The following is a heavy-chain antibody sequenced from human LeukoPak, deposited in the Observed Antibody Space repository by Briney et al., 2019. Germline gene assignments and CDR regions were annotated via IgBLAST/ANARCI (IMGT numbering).Heavy chain of an antibody. V-gene: IGHV3-48*01. D-gene: IGHD6-19*01. CDR2: ISSSGGTS. J-gene: IGHJ4*02. CDR3: ARGTVAGKAPF. Sequence: GGSLRLSCAASGFTFSSHSMNWVRQAPGKGLEWVAYISSSGGTSYYADSVKGRFSISRDNAMNSLHLQMNSLRAKDTAVYYCARGTVAGKAPFWGQGTLVTVSS. CDR1: GFTFSSHS.